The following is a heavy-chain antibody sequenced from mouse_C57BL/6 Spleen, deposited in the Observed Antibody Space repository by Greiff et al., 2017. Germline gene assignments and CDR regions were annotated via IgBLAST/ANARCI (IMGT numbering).Heavy chain of an antibody. CDR2: ISSGGDYI. CDR1: GFTFSSYA. Sequence: EVKVEESGEGLVKPGGSLKLSCAASGFTFSSYAMSWVRQTPEKRLEWVAYISSGGDYIYYADTVKGRFTISRYNARNTLYLQLRSLKSEATAMYYCTRACDALYAMDYWGQGTSVTVSS. CDR3: TRACDALYAMDY. V-gene: IGHV5-9-1*02. J-gene: IGHJ4*01.